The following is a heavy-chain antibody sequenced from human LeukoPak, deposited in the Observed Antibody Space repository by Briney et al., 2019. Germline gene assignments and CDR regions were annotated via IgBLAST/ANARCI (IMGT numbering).Heavy chain of an antibody. CDR3: ARGARDGTTYNDY. V-gene: IGHV1-2*02. D-gene: IGHD1-1*01. CDR2: INPNSGGT. CDR1: GYTFTDFY. Sequence: ASVKVSCKASGYTFTDFYMHWVRQAPGQGLEWVGWINPNSGGTNYAQKFQGRVTMTRDTSIGTAYMELTRLRSDDTAMYYCARGARDGTTYNDYWGQGTLVTVSS. J-gene: IGHJ4*02.